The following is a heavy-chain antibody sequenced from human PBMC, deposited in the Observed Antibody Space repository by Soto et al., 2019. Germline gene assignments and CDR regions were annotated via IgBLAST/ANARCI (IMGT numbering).Heavy chain of an antibody. D-gene: IGHD3-3*01. CDR1: GGSIISYY. V-gene: IGHV4-59*08. Sequence: SETLSLTCTVSGGSIISYYWGWIRQPPGTGLEWIANIYYSGSTNYNPSLKSRVTISVDTSKNQFSLKLSSVTAADTAVYYCARTAYDFWSGYYENFEYWGQGTLVTVSS. CDR3: ARTAYDFWSGYYENFEY. CDR2: IYYSGST. J-gene: IGHJ4*02.